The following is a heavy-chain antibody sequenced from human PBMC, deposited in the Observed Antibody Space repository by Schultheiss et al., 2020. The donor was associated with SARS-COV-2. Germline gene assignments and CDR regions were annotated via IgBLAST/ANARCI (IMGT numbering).Heavy chain of an antibody. J-gene: IGHJ5*02. V-gene: IGHV4-38-2*02. CDR3: ARDSDGDHGGWFDP. D-gene: IGHD4-17*01. Sequence: SETLSLTCAVSGYSISSGYYWGWIRQPPGKGLEWIGYIYHSGSTYYNPSLKSRVTISLDRSRNQFSLNLTSVTAADTAVYYCARDSDGDHGGWFDPWGQGTLVTVSS. CDR1: GYSISSGYY. CDR2: IYHSGST.